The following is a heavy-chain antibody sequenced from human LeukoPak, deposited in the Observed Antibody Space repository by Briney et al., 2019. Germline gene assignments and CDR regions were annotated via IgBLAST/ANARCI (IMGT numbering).Heavy chain of an antibody. CDR3: ARDGGTGYFDY. Sequence: SGTLSLTCAVSGGSISSSNWWSWVRQPPGKGLEWIGEIYHSGSTNYNPSLKSRVTISVDTSKNQFSLNLSSVTAADTAVYSCARDGGTGYFDYWGQGTLVTVSS. D-gene: IGHD3-16*01. CDR2: IYHSGST. CDR1: GGSISSSNW. V-gene: IGHV4-4*02. J-gene: IGHJ4*02.